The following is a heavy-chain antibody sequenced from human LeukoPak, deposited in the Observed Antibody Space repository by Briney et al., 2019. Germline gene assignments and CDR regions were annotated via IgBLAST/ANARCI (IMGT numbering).Heavy chain of an antibody. CDR2: IIPILGIA. CDR1: GGTFSSYA. D-gene: IGHD1-26*01. Sequence: ASVKVSCKASGGTFSSYAISWVRQAPGQGLEWMGRIIPILGIANYAQKFQGRVTVTADKSTSTAYMELSSLRSEDTAVYYCARDHSGSYYWGQGTLVTVSS. J-gene: IGHJ4*02. V-gene: IGHV1-69*04. CDR3: ARDHSGSYY.